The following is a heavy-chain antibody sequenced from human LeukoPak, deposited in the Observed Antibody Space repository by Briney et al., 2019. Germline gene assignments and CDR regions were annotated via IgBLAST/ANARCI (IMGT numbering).Heavy chain of an antibody. CDR2: INHSGST. J-gene: IGHJ6*02. Sequence: SETLSLTCAVYGGSFSGYYWGWIRQPPGKGLEWIGEINHSGSTNYNPSLKSRVTISVDTSKNQFSLKLSSVTAADTAVYYCARGPYCSSTSCYRLYYYGMDVWGQGTTVTVSS. CDR3: ARGPYCSSTSCYRLYYYGMDV. D-gene: IGHD2-2*01. CDR1: GGSFSGYY. V-gene: IGHV4-34*01.